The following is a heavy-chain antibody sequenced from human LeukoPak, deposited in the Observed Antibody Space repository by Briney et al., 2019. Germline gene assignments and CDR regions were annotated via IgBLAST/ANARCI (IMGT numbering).Heavy chain of an antibody. CDR3: ARAAGVLRFLEWLPLYYFDY. J-gene: IGHJ4*02. CDR1: GGSFSGYY. CDR2: INHSGST. V-gene: IGHV4-34*01. D-gene: IGHD3-3*01. Sequence: PSETLSLTCAAYGGSFSGYYWSWIRQPPGKGLEWIGEINHSGSTNYNPSLKSRVTISVDTSKNQFSLKLSSVTAADTAVYYCARAAGVLRFLEWLPLYYFDYWGQGTLVTVSS.